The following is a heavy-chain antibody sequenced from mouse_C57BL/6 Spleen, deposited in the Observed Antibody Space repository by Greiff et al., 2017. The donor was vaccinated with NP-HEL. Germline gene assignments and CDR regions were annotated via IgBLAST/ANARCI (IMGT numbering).Heavy chain of an antibody. Sequence: EVQLQESGPGMVKPSQSLSLICTVTGYSITSGYDWHWIRHFPGNKLEWMGYISYSGSTNYNPSLKSRISITHDTSKNHFFLKLNSVTTEDTATYYCARAYYGSRNFDYWGQGTTLTVSS. CDR1: GYSITSGYD. CDR2: ISYSGST. V-gene: IGHV3-1*01. J-gene: IGHJ2*01. D-gene: IGHD1-1*01. CDR3: ARAYYGSRNFDY.